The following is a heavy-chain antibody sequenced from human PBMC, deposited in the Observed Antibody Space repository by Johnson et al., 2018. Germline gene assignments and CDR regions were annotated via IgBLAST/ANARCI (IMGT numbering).Heavy chain of an antibody. CDR2: ISWNSGSI. V-gene: IGHV3-9*01. J-gene: IGHJ6*02. CDR1: GFTFDDYA. Sequence: GQLVESGGGLVQPGRSLRLSCAASGFTFDDYAMHWVRQAPGKGLEWVSGISWNSGSIGYADSVKGRFTISRDNAKNSLYLQMNSLRAEDTALYFCAKGTGSYYYYYGMDVWGQGTTVTVS. D-gene: IGHD3/OR15-3a*01. CDR3: AKGTGSYYYYYGMDV.